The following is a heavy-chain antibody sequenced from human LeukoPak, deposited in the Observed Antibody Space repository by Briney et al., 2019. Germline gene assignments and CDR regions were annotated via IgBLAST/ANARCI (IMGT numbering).Heavy chain of an antibody. D-gene: IGHD1-26*01. Sequence: SSVTLSLTCTVSGGSISSYYWSWIRQPPGKGLEWIGSLYYSGTTYYNPSLKSRVTMSVDTPKNQFSLKLSSVTAADTAVYYCATKRGATPFDYWGQGTLVTVSS. J-gene: IGHJ4*02. CDR1: GGSISSYY. CDR2: LYYSGTT. CDR3: ATKRGATPFDY. V-gene: IGHV4-59*04.